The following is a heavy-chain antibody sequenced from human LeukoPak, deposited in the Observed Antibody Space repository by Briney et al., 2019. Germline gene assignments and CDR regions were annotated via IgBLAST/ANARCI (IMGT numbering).Heavy chain of an antibody. J-gene: IGHJ4*02. CDR3: ARAYCSGGSCSPFDY. CDR1: GFNFITYT. CDR2: IYSSDSHI. Sequence: PGGSLRLSCAASGFNFITYTMNWVRQAPGKGLEWVSSIYSSDSHIYYADSVKGRFTISRDNAKNSLYLQMNSLRAEDTAVYYCARAYCSGGSCSPFDYWGQGTLVTVSS. D-gene: IGHD2-15*01. V-gene: IGHV3-21*01.